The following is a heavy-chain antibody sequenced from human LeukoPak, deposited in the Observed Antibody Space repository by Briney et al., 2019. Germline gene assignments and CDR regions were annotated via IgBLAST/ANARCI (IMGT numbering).Heavy chain of an antibody. V-gene: IGHV4-59*01. Sequence: SETLSLTCTVFGGSISSYYWSWIRQPPGKGLEWIGYIYYTGSTSYNPSLKSRVTMSIDTSQNQFSLKLSSVTAADTAVYYCARWGVQEWDYWGQGTLVTVSS. CDR2: IYYTGST. D-gene: IGHD3-3*01. CDR3: ARWGVQEWDY. CDR1: GGSISSYY. J-gene: IGHJ4*02.